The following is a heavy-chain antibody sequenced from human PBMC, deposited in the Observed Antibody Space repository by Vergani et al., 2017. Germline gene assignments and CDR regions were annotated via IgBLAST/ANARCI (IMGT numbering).Heavy chain of an antibody. CDR3: ARLSSGSPSVFDY. CDR2: ISGSGGST. Sequence: EVQLLESGGGLVQPGGSLRLSCAASGFTFSSYAMSWVRQAPGKGLEWDSAISGSGGSTYYADSVKGRFTISRDNSKNTLYLQMNSLRAEDTAVYYCARLSSGSPSVFDYWGQGTLVTVSS. V-gene: IGHV3-23*01. D-gene: IGHD5-18*01. J-gene: IGHJ4*02. CDR1: GFTFSSYA.